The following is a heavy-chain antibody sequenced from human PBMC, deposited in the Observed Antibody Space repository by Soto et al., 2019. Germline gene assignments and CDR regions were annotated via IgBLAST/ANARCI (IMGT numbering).Heavy chain of an antibody. CDR3: ARVPSYGSGSYYNEGY. Sequence: SETLSLTCTVSGGSISSYYWIWIRQPPGKGLEWIGYIYYSGSTNYNPSLKSRVTISVDTSKNQFSLKLSSVTAADTAVYYCARVPSYGSGSYYNEGYWGQGTLVTVSS. CDR1: GGSISSYY. J-gene: IGHJ4*02. CDR2: IYYSGST. D-gene: IGHD3-10*01. V-gene: IGHV4-59*01.